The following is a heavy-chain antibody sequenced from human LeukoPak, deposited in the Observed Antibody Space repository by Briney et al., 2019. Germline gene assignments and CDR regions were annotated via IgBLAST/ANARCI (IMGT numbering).Heavy chain of an antibody. V-gene: IGHV1-2*02. CDR2: MNPNSGGT. CDR3: ARVLLRSSSGYLVFGY. CDR1: GYTFTGYY. Sequence: GASVKVSCKASGYTFTGYYMHWVRQAPGQGLEWMGWMNPNSGGTNYAQKFQGRVTMTRDTSASTAYMELSSLRSEDTAVYYCARVLLRSSSGYLVFGYWGQGTLVTVSS. D-gene: IGHD3-22*01. J-gene: IGHJ4*02.